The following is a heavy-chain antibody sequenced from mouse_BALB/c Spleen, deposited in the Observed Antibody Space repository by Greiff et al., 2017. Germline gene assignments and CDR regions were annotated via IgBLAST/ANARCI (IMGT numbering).Heavy chain of an antibody. CDR3: AYYGSSYAMDY. CDR1: GFSLTGYG. J-gene: IGHJ4*01. D-gene: IGHD1-1*01. CDR2: IWGDGST. Sequence: VHLVESGPGLVAPSQSLSITCTVSGFSLTGYGVNWVRQPPGKGLEWLGMIWGDGSTDYNSALKSRLSISKDNSKSQVFLKMDSLQTDDTARYYCAYYGSSYAMDYWGQGTSVTVSS. V-gene: IGHV2-6-7*01.